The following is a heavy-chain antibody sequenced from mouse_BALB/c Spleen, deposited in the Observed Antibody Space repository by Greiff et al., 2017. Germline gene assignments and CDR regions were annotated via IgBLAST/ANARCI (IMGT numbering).Heavy chain of an antibody. CDR1: GFTFSSYA. J-gene: IGHJ2*01. Sequence: EVQLVESGGGLVKPGGSLKLSCAASGFTFSSYAMSWVRQTPEKRLEWVATISSGGSYTYYPDSVKGRFTISRDNAKNTLYLQMSSLRSEDTAMYYCARHGTKDYFDYWGQGTTLTVSS. CDR2: ISSGGSYT. V-gene: IGHV5-9-3*01. CDR3: ARHGTKDYFDY. D-gene: IGHD2-14*01.